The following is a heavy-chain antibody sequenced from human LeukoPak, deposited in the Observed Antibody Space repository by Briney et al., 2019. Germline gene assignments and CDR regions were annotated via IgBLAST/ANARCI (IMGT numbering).Heavy chain of an antibody. V-gene: IGHV4-59*01. CDR3: ARDEYSSGWTDAFDI. CDR2: IYFSGST. CDR1: GGSISSYY. Sequence: SETLSLTCTVSGGSISSYYWSWIRQPPGKGLEWIGYIYFSGSTNYNPSLKSRVTISVDTSKNQFSLKLSSVTAADTAVYYCARDEYSSGWTDAFDIWGQGTMVTVSS. J-gene: IGHJ3*02. D-gene: IGHD6-19*01.